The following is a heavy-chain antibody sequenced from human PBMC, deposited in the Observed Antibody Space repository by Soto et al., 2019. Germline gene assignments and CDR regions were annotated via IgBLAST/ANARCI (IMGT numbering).Heavy chain of an antibody. Sequence: GGSLRLSCAASGFTFSDYYMSWIRQAPGKGLEWVSYISSSGSTIYYADSVKGRFTISREKAKNSLYLRMNSLRAEDTAVYYCARDDTGIVGALESFDIWGQGTMLPV. J-gene: IGHJ3*02. CDR3: ARDDTGIVGALESFDI. CDR1: GFTFSDYY. V-gene: IGHV3-11*01. D-gene: IGHD1-26*01. CDR2: ISSSGSTI.